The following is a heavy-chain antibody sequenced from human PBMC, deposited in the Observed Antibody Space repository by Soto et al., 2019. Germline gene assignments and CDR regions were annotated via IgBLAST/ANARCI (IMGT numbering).Heavy chain of an antibody. V-gene: IGHV4-59*01. CDR3: AAVGGYYGDYPNFDY. CDR2: IYYSGTT. Sequence: LSLTCSVSGRSISPFYWSWILQPPGKGLEWIGSIYYSGTTNYNPSLKSRVTISVDTSKNHFSLRLTSVTDADTAVYYCAAVGGYYGDYPNFDYWGRGTLVTVPS. CDR1: GRSISPFY. D-gene: IGHD4-17*01. J-gene: IGHJ4*02.